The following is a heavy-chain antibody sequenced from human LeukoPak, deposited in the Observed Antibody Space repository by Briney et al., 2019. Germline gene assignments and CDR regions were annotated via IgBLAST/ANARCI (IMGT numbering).Heavy chain of an antibody. Sequence: PGGSLRLSCAASGFTVSSNYMSWVRQAPEKGLEWVSVIYSGGNTYYADSVKGRFTISRDNSKNTLYLQMNSLRAEDTAVYYCARDQGYTFGYGMDVWGKGTTVTVSS. CDR2: IYSGGNT. J-gene: IGHJ6*04. CDR3: ARDQGYTFGYGMDV. D-gene: IGHD2-2*02. V-gene: IGHV3-53*01. CDR1: GFTVSSNY.